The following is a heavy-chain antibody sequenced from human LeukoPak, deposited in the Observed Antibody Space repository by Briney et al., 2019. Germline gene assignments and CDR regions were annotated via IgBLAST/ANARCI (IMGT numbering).Heavy chain of an antibody. J-gene: IGHJ3*02. CDR3: ARVRNDHDAFDI. V-gene: IGHV4-59*01. D-gene: IGHD1-1*01. Sequence: PSETLSLTCTVSGGSINSYYWSWIRQPPGKGLEWIGYIYYSGSTNYNPSLKSRVTISVDTSKNQFSLKLSSVTAADTAVYYCARVRNDHDAFDIWGQGTMVTVSS. CDR1: GGSINSYY. CDR2: IYYSGST.